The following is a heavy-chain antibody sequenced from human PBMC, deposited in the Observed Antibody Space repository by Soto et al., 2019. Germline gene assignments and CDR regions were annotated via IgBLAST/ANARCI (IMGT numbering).Heavy chain of an antibody. D-gene: IGHD5-18*01. Sequence: PGGSLRLSCAASGSTFSSYWMSWVRQAPGKGLEWVANIKPDGSDKYYVDSVKGRFTISRDNAKNSLYLQMNSLRAEDTAVYYCATLDTDMAPKDYWGQGTLVTVSS. CDR3: ATLDTDMAPKDY. CDR1: GSTFSSYW. CDR2: IKPDGSDK. J-gene: IGHJ4*02. V-gene: IGHV3-7*05.